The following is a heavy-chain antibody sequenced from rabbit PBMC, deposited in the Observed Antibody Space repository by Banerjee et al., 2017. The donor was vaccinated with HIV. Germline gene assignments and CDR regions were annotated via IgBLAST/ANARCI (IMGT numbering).Heavy chain of an antibody. CDR3: ARDRTAGYAGYAYAPYGMDL. CDR2: INTSSGNT. Sequence: QEQLEESGGDLVKPEGSLTLTCTASGFSFSNKYVMCWVRQAPGKGLEWIACINTSSGNTVYASWAKGRFTISKTSSTTVTLQMTSLTAADTATYFCARDRTAGYAGYAYAPYGMDLWGPGTLVTVS. CDR1: GFSFSNKYV. J-gene: IGHJ6*01. D-gene: IGHD6-1*01. V-gene: IGHV1S45*01.